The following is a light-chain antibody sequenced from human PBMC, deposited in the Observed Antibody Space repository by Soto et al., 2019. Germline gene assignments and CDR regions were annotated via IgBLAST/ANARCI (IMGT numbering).Light chain of an antibody. J-gene: IGKJ1*01. CDR1: QSVGRY. CDR2: DAS. Sequence: EIVLTQSPATLSLSPGERATLSCRASQSVGRYLAWYQQRPGQAPRLLISDASNRATGIPAKFSGSGSGTDFNLTISSLEPEDFAVYFCQQYGSSPTWTFGQGTKVEVK. CDR3: QQYGSSPTWT. V-gene: IGKV3-11*01.